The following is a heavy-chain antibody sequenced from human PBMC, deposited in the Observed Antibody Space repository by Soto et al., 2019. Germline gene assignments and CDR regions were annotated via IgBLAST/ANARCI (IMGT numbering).Heavy chain of an antibody. CDR3: ARGNWFDP. V-gene: IGHV1-8*01. CDR2: VNPDSGKT. Sequence: QVQLVQSGAEVKKPGASVKVSCKASGYTFITYDINWVRQATGQGLEWVGWVNPDSGKTDYARKFXGXVIXTRNTSISTVYMERRVLRSEDTAVYYWARGNWFDPWGQGTLCTVSS. CDR1: GYTFITYD. J-gene: IGHJ5*02.